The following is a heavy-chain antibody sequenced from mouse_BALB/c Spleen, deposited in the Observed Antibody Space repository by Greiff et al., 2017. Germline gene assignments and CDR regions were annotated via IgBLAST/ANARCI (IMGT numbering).Heavy chain of an antibody. D-gene: IGHD1-1*01. V-gene: IGHV5-12-1*01. J-gene: IGHJ3*01. Sequence: EVQLVESGGGLVKPGGSLKLSCAASGFAFSSYDMSWVRQTPEKRLEWVAYISSGGGSTYYPDTVKGRFTISRDNAKNTLYLQMSSLKSEDTAMYYCARRGGHYGSSPFAYWGQGTLVTVSA. CDR3: ARRGGHYGSSPFAY. CDR2: ISSGGGST. CDR1: GFAFSSYD.